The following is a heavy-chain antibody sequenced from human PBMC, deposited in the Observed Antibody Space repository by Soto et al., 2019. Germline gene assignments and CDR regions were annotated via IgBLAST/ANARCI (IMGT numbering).Heavy chain of an antibody. CDR1: GFTVSNKY. CDR3: AKVSDSSAWDGWIDY. V-gene: IGHV3-23*01. D-gene: IGHD6-19*01. Sequence: HPGGSLRLSCAASGFTVSNKYMSWVRQAPGEGLEWVSTISSSGGSTYYGDSVKGRFTISRDNSKSALYLQMNSLSAEDTAVYYCAKVSDSSAWDGWIDYWGQGTLVTVSS. CDR2: ISSSGGST. J-gene: IGHJ4*02.